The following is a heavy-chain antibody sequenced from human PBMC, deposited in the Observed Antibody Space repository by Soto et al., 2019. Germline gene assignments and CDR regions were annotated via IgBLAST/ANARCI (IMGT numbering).Heavy chain of an antibody. J-gene: IGHJ3*02. D-gene: IGHD3-22*01. CDR2: ISAYNGNT. CDR3: VIGLDVVVITGPDNDAFDI. CDR1: GYTFTSYG. Sequence: ASVKVSCKASGYTFTSYGISWVRQAPGQGLERMGWISAYNGNTNYAQKLQGRVTMTTDTSTSTAYMELRSLRSDDTAVYYCVIGLDVVVITGPDNDAFDIWGQGTMVTVSS. V-gene: IGHV1-18*01.